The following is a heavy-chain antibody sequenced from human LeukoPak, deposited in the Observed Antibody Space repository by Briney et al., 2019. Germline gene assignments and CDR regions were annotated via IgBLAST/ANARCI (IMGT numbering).Heavy chain of an antibody. Sequence: GGSLRLSCAASGFTFSSNGMNWVRQAPGKGLEWVSTISSSGSSTYYADSVRGRFTISRDNSKNTLYLQMNNLRAEDTAVYYCAKGLRPGYRYFDYWGQGTLVTVSS. CDR3: AKGLRPGYRYFDY. D-gene: IGHD5-18*01. CDR1: GFTFSSNG. V-gene: IGHV3-23*01. CDR2: ISSSGSST. J-gene: IGHJ4*02.